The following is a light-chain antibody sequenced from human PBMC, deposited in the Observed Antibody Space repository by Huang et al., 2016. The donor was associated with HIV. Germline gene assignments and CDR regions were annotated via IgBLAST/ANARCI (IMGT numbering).Light chain of an antibody. J-gene: IGKJ4*01. CDR3: QQFDNSLT. CDR1: QDIRNH. CDR2: DAF. V-gene: IGKV1-33*01. Sequence: DIQMTQSPSSLSASVGDRVTRTCQASQDIRNHLNWYQQKPGKAPNLLIYDAFSLQTGVPSRFSGSGSGTDYTLIISSLQPEDFATYYCQQFDNSLTFGAGTKVEIK.